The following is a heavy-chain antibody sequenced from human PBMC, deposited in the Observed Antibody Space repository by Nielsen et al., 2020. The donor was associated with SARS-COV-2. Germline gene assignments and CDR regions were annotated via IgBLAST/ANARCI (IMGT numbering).Heavy chain of an antibody. CDR1: GYSFTSYW. CDR2: IDPSDSYT. V-gene: IGHV5-10-1*01. D-gene: IGHD6-13*01. Sequence: GESLKISYKGSGYSFTSYWISWVRQMPGKGLEWMGRIDPSDSYTNYSPSFQGHVTISADKSISTAYLQWSSLKASDTAMYYCAVEDSSSWYSFDYWGQGTLVTVSS. J-gene: IGHJ4*02. CDR3: AVEDSSSWYSFDY.